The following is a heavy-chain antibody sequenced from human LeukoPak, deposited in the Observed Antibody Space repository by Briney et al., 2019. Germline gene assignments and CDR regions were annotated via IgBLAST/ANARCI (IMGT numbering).Heavy chain of an antibody. V-gene: IGHV4-59*01. CDR1: GGSISSYY. CDR2: IYYRGST. D-gene: IGHD6-19*01. Sequence: PSETLSLTCTVSGGSISSYYWNWIRQPPGKGLEWIGYIYYRGSTNANPSLKSRLTISVDTSKNQFSLNLSSVTAADTAVYYCARAQWLDYYFDYWGQGTLVTVSS. J-gene: IGHJ4*02. CDR3: ARAQWLDYYFDY.